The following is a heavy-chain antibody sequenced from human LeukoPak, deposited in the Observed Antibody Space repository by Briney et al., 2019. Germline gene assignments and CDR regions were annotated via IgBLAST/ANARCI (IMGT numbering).Heavy chain of an antibody. V-gene: IGHV3-30*18. Sequence: GGSLRLSCAASGFTFSSYAMHWGRQPPGKGLEWVAVISFDGSNKYYADSVKGRFTISRDNSKNTLYLQMNSLRTEDTAVYYCAKVVSQWELLEGFDYWGQGTLVTVSS. D-gene: IGHD1-26*01. CDR1: GFTFSSYA. CDR3: AKVVSQWELLEGFDY. J-gene: IGHJ4*02. CDR2: ISFDGSNK.